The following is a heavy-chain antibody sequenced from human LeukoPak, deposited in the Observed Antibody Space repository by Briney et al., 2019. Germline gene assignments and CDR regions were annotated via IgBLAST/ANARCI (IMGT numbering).Heavy chain of an antibody. V-gene: IGHV3-30*02. D-gene: IGHD2-21*02. CDR3: ARGRRDCSGDCYVAFDI. CDR1: GFTFSSYG. J-gene: IGHJ3*02. CDR2: IPYDGSSQ. Sequence: GGSLRLSCATSGFTFSSYGMHWVRQAPGKGLEWVAFIPYDGSSQYYADSVKGRFTISRDNSKNSLFLQMHSLRADDTAVYYCARGRRDCSGDCYVAFDIWGQGTMVTVSS.